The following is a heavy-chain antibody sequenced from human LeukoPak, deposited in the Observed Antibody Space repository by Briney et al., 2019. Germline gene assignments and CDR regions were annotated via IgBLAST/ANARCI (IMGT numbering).Heavy chain of an antibody. J-gene: IGHJ6*02. D-gene: IGHD2-15*01. CDR3: AREVMMWYSLNRNYGMDV. CDR1: GYTFTSYY. Sequence: ASVKVSCKASGYTFTSYYMHWVRQAPGQGLEWMGIINPSGGSTSYAQKFQGRVTMTRDTSTSTVYMELSSLGSEDTAVYYCAREVMMWYSLNRNYGMDVWGQGTTVTVSS. V-gene: IGHV1-46*01. CDR2: INPSGGST.